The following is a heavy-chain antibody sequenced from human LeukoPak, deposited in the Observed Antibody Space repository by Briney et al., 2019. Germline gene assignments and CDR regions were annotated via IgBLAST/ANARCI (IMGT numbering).Heavy chain of an antibody. Sequence: GRSLRLSCAASGFTFSSYGMHWVRQAPGKVLEWVAVISYDGSNKYYADSVKGRFTISRDNSKNTLYLQMNSLRAEDTAVYYCAKVAGITIFGVVIMDYYFDYWGQGTLVTVSS. CDR3: AKVAGITIFGVVIMDYYFDY. J-gene: IGHJ4*02. V-gene: IGHV3-30*18. CDR2: ISYDGSNK. D-gene: IGHD3-3*01. CDR1: GFTFSSYG.